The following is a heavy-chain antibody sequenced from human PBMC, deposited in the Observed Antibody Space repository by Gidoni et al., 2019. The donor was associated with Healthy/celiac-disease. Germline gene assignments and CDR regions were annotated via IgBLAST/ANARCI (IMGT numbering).Heavy chain of an antibody. J-gene: IGHJ4*02. D-gene: IGHD3-9*01. CDR3: VKGEQLRYFDWLLHTFDY. CDR2: ISSNGGST. V-gene: IGHV3-64D*06. CDR1: GFTFSRYA. Sequence: EVQLVESGAGLVQPGGSLSLSSSASGFTFSRYAMHWVRQALGKGLEYVSAISSNGGSTYYADSVKGRFTISRDNSKNTLYLQMSSLRAEDTAVYYCVKGEQLRYFDWLLHTFDYWGQGTLVTVSS.